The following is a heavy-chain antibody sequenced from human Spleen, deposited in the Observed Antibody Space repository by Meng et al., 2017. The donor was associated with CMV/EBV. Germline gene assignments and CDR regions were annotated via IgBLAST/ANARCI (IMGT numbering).Heavy chain of an antibody. CDR3: ARDRGGLDY. CDR1: GGSISISTW. CDR2: IYHSGGT. Sequence: QMQLQGSGPGLVKPSGTLSLTCAVSGGSISISTWWSWVRQPPGKGLEWIGEIYHSGGTNYNPSLRGRVTISVDTSKNQFSLKLSSVTAADTAVYYCARDRGGLDYWGQGTLVTVSS. D-gene: IGHD2-15*01. J-gene: IGHJ4*02. V-gene: IGHV4-4*02.